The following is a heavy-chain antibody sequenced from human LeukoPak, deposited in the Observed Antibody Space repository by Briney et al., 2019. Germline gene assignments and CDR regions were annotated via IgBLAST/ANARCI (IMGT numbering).Heavy chain of an antibody. CDR1: GFTLSSYE. Sequence: GGSLRLSCAASGFTLSSYEMNWVRQAPGKGLEWVSYISSSGSTIYYADSVKGRFTISRDNAKNSLYLQMNSLRAEDTAVYYCARRSVTIYYMDVWGKGTTVTISS. V-gene: IGHV3-48*03. D-gene: IGHD4-11*01. J-gene: IGHJ6*03. CDR2: ISSSGSTI. CDR3: ARRSVTIYYMDV.